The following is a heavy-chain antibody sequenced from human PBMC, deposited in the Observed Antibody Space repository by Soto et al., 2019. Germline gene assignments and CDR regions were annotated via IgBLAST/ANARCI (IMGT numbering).Heavy chain of an antibody. J-gene: IGHJ6*03. CDR2: INAVNGNT. Sequence: QVQLVQSGAEVKKPGASVKVSCKASGYTFTPYPVHWVRQAPGQRLEWMGWINAVNGNTKYSQKFQGRVTITRDTSASTAYMELSSLRSEDTAVYYCARAGSRTSWYYHYMDVWGKGTTVTVSS. CDR3: ARAGSRTSWYYHYMDV. CDR1: GYTFTPYP. D-gene: IGHD6-13*01. V-gene: IGHV1-3*01.